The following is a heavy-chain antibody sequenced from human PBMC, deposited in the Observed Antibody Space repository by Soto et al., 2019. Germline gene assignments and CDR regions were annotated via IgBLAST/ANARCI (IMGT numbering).Heavy chain of an antibody. V-gene: IGHV3-30*18. Sequence: PGGSLRLSCAASGFTFSSYGMHWVRQAPGKGLEWVAVISYDGSNKYYADSVKGRFTISRDNSKNTLYLQMNSLRAEDTAVYYCAKDLFYGSGSYYRPYCSSTSCPHYMDVWGKGTTVTVSS. CDR3: AKDLFYGSGSYYRPYCSSTSCPHYMDV. D-gene: IGHD3-10*01. J-gene: IGHJ6*03. CDR2: ISYDGSNK. CDR1: GFTFSSYG.